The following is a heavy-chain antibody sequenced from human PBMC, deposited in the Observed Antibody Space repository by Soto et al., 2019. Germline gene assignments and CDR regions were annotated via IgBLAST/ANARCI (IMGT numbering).Heavy chain of an antibody. V-gene: IGHV4-34*01. Sequence: SETLSLTYAVYGGSFSGYYWSWIRQPPGKGLEWIGEINHSGGTNYNPSLKSRVTISVDTSKNQFSLKLSSVTAADTAVYYCARGRRWLQWPRGVWFDPWGQGTLVTVSS. D-gene: IGHD5-12*01. CDR1: GGSFSGYY. CDR3: ARGRRWLQWPRGVWFDP. J-gene: IGHJ5*02. CDR2: INHSGGT.